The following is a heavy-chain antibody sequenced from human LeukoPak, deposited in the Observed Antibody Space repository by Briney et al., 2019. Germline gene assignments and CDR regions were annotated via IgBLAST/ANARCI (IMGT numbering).Heavy chain of an antibody. Sequence: GGSLRLSCAASGFTFSTSWMAWVRQAPGKELEWLGDINEDGTIKNYVDSVKGRFTTSRDNAKNSLFLQMLSLRADDTAVYYCARDSGYNAFDIWGLGTMVTVSS. D-gene: IGHD5-18*01. J-gene: IGHJ3*02. CDR2: INEDGTIK. CDR1: GFTFSTSW. V-gene: IGHV3-7*01. CDR3: ARDSGYNAFDI.